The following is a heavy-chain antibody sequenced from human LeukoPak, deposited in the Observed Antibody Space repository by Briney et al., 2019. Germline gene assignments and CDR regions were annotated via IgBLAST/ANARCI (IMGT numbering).Heavy chain of an antibody. Sequence: KSSETLSLTCTVSGGSISSGGYYWSWIRQHPGKGLEWIGYIYYSGSTYYNPSLKSRVTISVDTSKNQFSLKLSSVTAADTAVYYCARAWQWLVFDYWGQGTLVTVSS. CDR1: GGSISSGGYY. V-gene: IGHV4-31*03. CDR3: ARAWQWLVFDY. J-gene: IGHJ4*02. CDR2: IYYSGST. D-gene: IGHD6-19*01.